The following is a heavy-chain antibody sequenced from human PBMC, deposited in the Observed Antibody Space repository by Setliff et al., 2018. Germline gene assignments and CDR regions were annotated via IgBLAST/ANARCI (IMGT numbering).Heavy chain of an antibody. J-gene: IGHJ3*02. V-gene: IGHV4-61*02. Sequence: PSETLSLTCAVSGGSISSGSYYWSWIRQPAGKGLEWVGRLHTSESSNYNPSLNSRVTISLDTSKNQFSLKLSSVTAADAAVYYCARTMVQTKLRAFDIWGQGTMVTVSS. CDR2: LHTSESS. D-gene: IGHD3-10*01. CDR3: ARTMVQTKLRAFDI. CDR1: GGSISSGSYY.